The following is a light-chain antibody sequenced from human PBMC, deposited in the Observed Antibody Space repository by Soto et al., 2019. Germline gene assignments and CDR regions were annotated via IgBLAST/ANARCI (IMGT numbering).Light chain of an antibody. CDR3: QHYNNWPRT. CDR2: GAS. CDR1: QSVSSN. Sequence: EIVMTHSPATLSVSPGERATLSCRASQSVSSNLAWYQQKPGQAPRLLIYGASTRATGIPARFSSSGSGTEFTLTISSLQSEDFAVYYCQHYNNWPRTFGQGTKVEIK. J-gene: IGKJ1*01. V-gene: IGKV3-15*01.